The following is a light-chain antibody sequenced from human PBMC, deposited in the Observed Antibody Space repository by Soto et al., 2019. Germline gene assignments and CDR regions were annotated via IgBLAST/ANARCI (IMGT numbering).Light chain of an antibody. Sequence: DIQMTQSPSSLSASVGDRVTITCRASQSISTFLNWYQQKPGKAPRLLIYDVSRLLSGVPSRFSGSGSGTDFTLTIASLQPEGFSTYYCQQSDTTPFTFGQGTKLEIK. V-gene: IGKV1-39*01. CDR1: QSISTF. CDR3: QQSDTTPFT. CDR2: DVS. J-gene: IGKJ2*01.